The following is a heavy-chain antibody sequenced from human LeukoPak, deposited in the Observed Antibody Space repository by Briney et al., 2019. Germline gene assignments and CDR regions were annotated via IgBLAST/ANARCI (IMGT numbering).Heavy chain of an antibody. J-gene: IGHJ4*02. CDR3: ARGFECSSTSCYEFGY. CDR2: INHSGST. CDR1: GGSFSGYY. D-gene: IGHD2-2*01. V-gene: IGHV4-34*01. Sequence: SETLSLTCAVYGGSFSGYYWSWIRQPPGKGLEWIGEINHSGSTNYNPSLKSRVTISVDTSKNQFSLKLSSETAADTAVYYCARGFECSSTSCYEFGYWGQGTLVTVSS.